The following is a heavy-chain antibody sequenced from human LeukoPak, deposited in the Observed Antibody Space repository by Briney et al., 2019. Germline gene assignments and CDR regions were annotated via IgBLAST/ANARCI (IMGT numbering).Heavy chain of an antibody. Sequence: SGPTLVKPTQTVTLTCTFSGFSLSTSGVGVGWIRQPPGKDLEWLALIYWNDDQRYSPSLKSRLTITKDTSKNQVVLTMTSMDPVDTATYYCAHRGSGYNWFDPWGQGTLVTVSS. J-gene: IGHJ5*02. V-gene: IGHV2-5*01. CDR1: GFSLSTSGVG. CDR2: IYWNDDQ. D-gene: IGHD3-10*01. CDR3: AHRGSGYNWFDP.